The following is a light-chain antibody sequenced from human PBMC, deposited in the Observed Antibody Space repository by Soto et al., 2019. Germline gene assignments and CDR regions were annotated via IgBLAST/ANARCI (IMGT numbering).Light chain of an antibody. CDR1: SGHSSYI. CDR3: ETWDSNTRV. Sequence: QSVLTQSSSASASLGSSVKLTCTLSSGHSSYIIAWHQQQPGKAPRYLMKLEGSGSYNKGSGVPDRFSGSSSGADHYLTISNLHFEDEADYYCETWDSNTRVFGTGTKLTVL. V-gene: IGLV4-60*02. J-gene: IGLJ1*01. CDR2: LEGSGSY.